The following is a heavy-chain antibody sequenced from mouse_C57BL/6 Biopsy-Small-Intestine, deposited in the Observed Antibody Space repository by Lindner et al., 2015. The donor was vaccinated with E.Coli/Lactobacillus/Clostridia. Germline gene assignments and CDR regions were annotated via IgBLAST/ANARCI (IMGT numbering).Heavy chain of an antibody. V-gene: IGHV1-82*01. CDR3: ARPLYYAMDY. CDR1: GYAFSSSW. D-gene: IGHD6-1*01. J-gene: IGHJ4*01. Sequence: VQLQESGPELVKPGASVKISCKASGYAFSSSWMNWVKQRPGKGLEWIGRIYPGDGDTNYNGKFKGKATLTADKSSSTAYMQLSSLTSEDSAVYFCARPLYYAMDYWGQGTSVTVS. CDR2: IYPGDGDT.